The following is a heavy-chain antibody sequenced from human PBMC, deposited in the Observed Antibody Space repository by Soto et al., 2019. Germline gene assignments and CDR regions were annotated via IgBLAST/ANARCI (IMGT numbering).Heavy chain of an antibody. V-gene: IGHV5-10-1*01. J-gene: IGHJ6*02. CDR1: GYSFTSYW. CDR3: AGLPPYYSDSSGSYYYYGMDV. D-gene: IGHD3-22*01. CDR2: IDPSDSYT. Sequence: PGESLKISCNGSGYSFTSYWISWVRQMPGKGLEWMGRIDPSDSYTNYSPSFQGHVTISADKSISTAYLQWSSLKASDTAMYYCAGLPPYYSDSSGSYYYYGMDVWGQGTKVPVYS.